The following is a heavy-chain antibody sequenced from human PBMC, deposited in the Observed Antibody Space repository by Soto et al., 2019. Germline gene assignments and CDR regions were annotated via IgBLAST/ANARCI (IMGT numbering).Heavy chain of an antibody. Sequence: SVKVSCKASGGTFSSYAISWVRQAPGQGLEWMGGIIPIFGTANYAQKFQGRVTITADESTSTAYMELSSLRSEDTAVYYCAREYCSGGSCYPGWFDPWGQGTLVTSPQ. CDR1: GGTFSSYA. CDR2: IIPIFGTA. D-gene: IGHD2-15*01. J-gene: IGHJ5*02. V-gene: IGHV1-69*13. CDR3: AREYCSGGSCYPGWFDP.